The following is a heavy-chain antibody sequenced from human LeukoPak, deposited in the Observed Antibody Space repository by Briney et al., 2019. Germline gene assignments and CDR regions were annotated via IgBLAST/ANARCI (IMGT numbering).Heavy chain of an antibody. Sequence: PGGSLRLSCAASGFTFSSYGMHWVREAPGKGLEWVALISYDGSNTYYADSVKGRFTISRDNSKNTLYLQMTRLRAYVTAVDYCANHRDAYRSDYCYFDYWGQGTLVTVSS. J-gene: IGHJ4*02. V-gene: IGHV3-30*18. CDR1: GFTFSSYG. CDR3: ANHRDAYRSDYCYFDY. CDR2: ISYDGSNT. D-gene: IGHD6-19*01.